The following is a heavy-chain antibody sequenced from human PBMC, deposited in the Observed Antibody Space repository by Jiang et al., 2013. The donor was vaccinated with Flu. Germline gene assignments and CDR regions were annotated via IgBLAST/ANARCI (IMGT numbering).Heavy chain of an antibody. CDR3: AKIRIGRTASNQFPDAFDI. J-gene: IGHJ3*02. D-gene: IGHD2-21*01. CDR1: GFTFSSYG. Sequence: RSLRLSCAASGFTFSSYGMHWVRQAPGKGLEWVAVISYDGSNKYYADSVKGRFTISRDNSKNTLYLQMNSLRAEDTAVYYCAKIRIGRTASNQFPDAFDIWGQGTMVTVSS. CDR2: ISYDGSNK. V-gene: IGHV3-30*18.